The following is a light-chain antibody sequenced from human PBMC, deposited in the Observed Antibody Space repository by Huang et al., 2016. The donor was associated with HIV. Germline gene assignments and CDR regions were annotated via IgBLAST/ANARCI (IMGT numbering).Light chain of an antibody. CDR1: QSVSSRY. CDR3: QQFDGSMYT. V-gene: IGKV3-20*01. Sequence: EIVLTQSPGTLSLSPGERATLSCRASQSVSSRYLVWYQQKPGQAPRLLIYGASSRATGIPDRFSGSGSGTDFTLTISRLEPEDIAVYYCQQFDGSMYTFGQGPSWRS. CDR2: GAS. J-gene: IGKJ2*01.